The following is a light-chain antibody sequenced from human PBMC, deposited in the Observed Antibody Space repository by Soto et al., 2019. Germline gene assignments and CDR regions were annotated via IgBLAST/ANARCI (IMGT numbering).Light chain of an antibody. V-gene: IGKV1-5*01. Sequence: DIQMTQSPSSVSASVGDRFTITCRASQGISSWLAWYQQKPGKAPKLLIYDASNLESGVPSRFSGSGSGTEFILTISSLQPDDFATYYCQQYKSYSQSFGQGTKVDIK. J-gene: IGKJ2*03. CDR2: DAS. CDR3: QQYKSYSQS. CDR1: QGISSW.